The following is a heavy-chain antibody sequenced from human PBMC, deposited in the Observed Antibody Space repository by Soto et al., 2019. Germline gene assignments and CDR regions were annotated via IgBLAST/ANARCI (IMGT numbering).Heavy chain of an antibody. J-gene: IGHJ4*02. CDR1: GFTFSTAW. D-gene: IGHD3-22*01. V-gene: IGHV3-23*01. CDR2: IKSKIDGGT. Sequence: PGGSLRLSCAASGFTFSTAWINWVRQAPGKGLEWVGRIKSKIDGGTYYADSVKGRFTISRDNSKNTPYLQMNSLRAEDTAVYYCAKDNYYDSSVPAYWGQGTLVTVSS. CDR3: AKDNYYDSSVPAY.